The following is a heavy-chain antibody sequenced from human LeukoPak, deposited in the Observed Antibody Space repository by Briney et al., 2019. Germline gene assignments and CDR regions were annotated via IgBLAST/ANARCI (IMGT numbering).Heavy chain of an antibody. V-gene: IGHV4-39*01. CDR3: ARVLTPSVTTVKDYFDY. D-gene: IGHD4-11*01. CDR2: IYYSGTT. Sequence: KSSETLSLTCTVSGGSISSSSYYWGWIRQPPGKGLECIGTIYYSGTTYYNPSLKSRVTISVDTSKNQFSLKLTSVTAADTAVYYCARVLTPSVTTVKDYFDYWGQGSLVTVSS. J-gene: IGHJ4*02. CDR1: GGSISSSSYY.